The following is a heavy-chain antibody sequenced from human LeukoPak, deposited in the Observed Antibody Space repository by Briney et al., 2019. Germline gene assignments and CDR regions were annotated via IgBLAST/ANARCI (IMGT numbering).Heavy chain of an antibody. Sequence: GRSLRLSCAASGFTFSSYAMHWVRQAPGKGLEWVGVISYDGSNKYYADSVKGRFTISRDNSKNTLYLQMNRLRAEDTAVYYCVLIAAAGTAFDYWGQGTLVTVSS. V-gene: IGHV3-30*04. CDR2: ISYDGSNK. D-gene: IGHD6-13*01. CDR3: VLIAAAGTAFDY. CDR1: GFTFSSYA. J-gene: IGHJ4*02.